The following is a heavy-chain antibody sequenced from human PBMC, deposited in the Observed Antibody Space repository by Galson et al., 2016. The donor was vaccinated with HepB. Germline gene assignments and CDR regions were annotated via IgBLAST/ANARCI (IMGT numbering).Heavy chain of an antibody. CDR1: GFTFSYYG. V-gene: IGHV3-33*06. D-gene: IGHD6-19*01. J-gene: IGHJ3*02. CDR3: AKGWKQWLVSFGYRGNDAFDI. Sequence: SLRLSCAASGFTFSYYGMHWVRQAPGKGLGWVAVILYDGTDKDYADSVKGRFTISRDNSKNTVSLQMNSLKTEDTAVYYCAKGWKQWLVSFGYRGNDAFDIWGQGTMVTVSS. CDR2: ILYDGTDK.